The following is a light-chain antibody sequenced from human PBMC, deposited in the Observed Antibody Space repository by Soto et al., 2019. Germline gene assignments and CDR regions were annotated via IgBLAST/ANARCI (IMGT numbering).Light chain of an antibody. V-gene: IGKV3-20*01. Sequence: EIVLTQSPGTLSLSPGERATLSCRASQIVRSSDLAWYQQKPGQAPRLLIYGAASRATGISDRFSGSGSGRHFTLTISRLEPEDFAVYYCQQFGNSAFTFGPGTKVDI. CDR2: GAA. CDR1: QIVRSSD. CDR3: QQFGNSAFT. J-gene: IGKJ3*01.